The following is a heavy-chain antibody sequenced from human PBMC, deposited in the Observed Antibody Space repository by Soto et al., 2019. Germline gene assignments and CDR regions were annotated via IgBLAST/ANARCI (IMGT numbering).Heavy chain of an antibody. V-gene: IGHV1-69*06. CDR1: GGTFSSYA. CDR2: IIPIFGTA. CDR3: ARGRVVRESYYYYGMDV. D-gene: IGHD3-10*01. Sequence: QVQLVQSGAEVKKPGSSVKVSCKASGGTFSSYAISWVRQAPGQGLEWMGGIIPIFGTANYAQKFQGRVTITADKSTSTAYMELSSLRSEDTAVYYCARGRVVRESYYYYGMDVWGQGTTGTVSS. J-gene: IGHJ6*02.